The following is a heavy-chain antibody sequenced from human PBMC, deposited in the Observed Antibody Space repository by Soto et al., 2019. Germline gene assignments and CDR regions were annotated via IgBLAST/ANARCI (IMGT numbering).Heavy chain of an antibody. Sequence: LRLSCAASGLTFSNAWMNWVRQAPGKGLEWVGRIKSKNDGGTTEYNAPVKGRFTISRDDSKDTLYLQMNSLKTEDTALYYCTTDAEWGIWGQGTMVTVSS. CDR1: GLTFSNAW. J-gene: IGHJ3*02. CDR2: IKSKNDGGTT. CDR3: TTDAEWGI. V-gene: IGHV3-15*07. D-gene: IGHD2-8*01.